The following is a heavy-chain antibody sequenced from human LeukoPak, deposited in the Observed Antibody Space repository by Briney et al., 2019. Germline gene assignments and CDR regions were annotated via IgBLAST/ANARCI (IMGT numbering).Heavy chain of an antibody. D-gene: IGHD3-9*01. CDR3: ARHGSYDILTGYYILVGPGRRNTNWYFDL. V-gene: IGHV4-4*02. J-gene: IGHJ2*01. CDR2: IYHSGST. CDR1: GGSISSSNW. Sequence: SETLSLTCAVSGGSISSSNWWSWVRQPPGKGLEWIGEIYHSGSTNYNPSLKSRVTISVDKSKNQFSLKLSSVTAADTAVYYCARHGSYDILTGYYILVGPGRRNTNWYFDLWGRGTLVTVSS.